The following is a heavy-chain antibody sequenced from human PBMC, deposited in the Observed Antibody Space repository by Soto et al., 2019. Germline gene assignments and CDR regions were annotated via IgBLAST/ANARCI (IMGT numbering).Heavy chain of an antibody. V-gene: IGHV5-51*01. Sequence: PGESMKICCKVSGYGFSIHWVAGLRQRPGKGLEWVGIIYPGNSNTMYSPSFQGQVTISADTALSTTYLQWDTLKPSDTAIYFCASDSHCDGGNCPMGGFDMWGQGTMVTVSS. D-gene: IGHD2-15*01. CDR2: IYPGNSNT. J-gene: IGHJ3*02. CDR1: GYGFSIHW. CDR3: ASDSHCDGGNCPMGGFDM.